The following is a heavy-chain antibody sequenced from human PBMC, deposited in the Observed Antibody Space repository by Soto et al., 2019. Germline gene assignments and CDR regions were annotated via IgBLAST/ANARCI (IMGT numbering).Heavy chain of an antibody. Sequence: QVQLQESGPGLVKPSETLSLTCTVSGGSISSYYRSWIRQPPGKGLEWIGYIYYSGSTNYNPSLKSRVTISVDTSKNQFSLKLISVTAADTAVYYCARRWGGVLDYWGQGTLVTVSS. CDR1: GGSISSYY. V-gene: IGHV4-59*08. CDR3: ARRWGGVLDY. CDR2: IYYSGST. J-gene: IGHJ4*02. D-gene: IGHD3-10*01.